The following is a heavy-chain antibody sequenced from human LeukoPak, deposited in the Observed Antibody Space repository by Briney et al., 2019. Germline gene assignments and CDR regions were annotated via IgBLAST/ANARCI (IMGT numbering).Heavy chain of an antibody. CDR3: ARAGKRSGSHDY. D-gene: IGHD1-26*01. CDR2: INKDGGQK. V-gene: IGHV3-7*01. J-gene: IGHJ4*02. Sequence: GGSLRLSCAASGFTFSDTWLSWVRQTPGKGLEWVANINKDGGQKYYVDSVKGRFTISRDNAKNSLYLQMNSLRAEDTAVYYCARAGKRSGSHDYWGQGTLVTVSS. CDR1: GFTFSDTW.